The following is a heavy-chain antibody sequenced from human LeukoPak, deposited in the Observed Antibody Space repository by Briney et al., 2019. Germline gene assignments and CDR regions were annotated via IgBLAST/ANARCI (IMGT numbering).Heavy chain of an antibody. CDR2: IYYSGST. CDR1: GGSISSGGYS. J-gene: IGHJ4*02. Sequence: SETLSLTCAVSGGSISSGGYSWSWIRQPPGKGLEWIGYIYYSGSTNYNPSLKSRVTISVDTSKNQFSLKLSSVTAADTAVYYCARGDTYCSSTSCYEGNFDYWGQGTLVTVS. CDR3: ARGDTYCSSTSCYEGNFDY. D-gene: IGHD2-2*01. V-gene: IGHV4-61*08.